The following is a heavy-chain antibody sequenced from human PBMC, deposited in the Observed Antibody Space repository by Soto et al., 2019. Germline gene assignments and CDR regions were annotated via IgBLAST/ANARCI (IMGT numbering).Heavy chain of an antibody. CDR3: ARGYCSGDTCYHIDY. J-gene: IGHJ4*02. D-gene: IGHD2-15*01. CDR2: ISGSGGST. CDR1: GFTFTSYV. V-gene: IGHV3-23*01. Sequence: GGSLRLSCAASGFTFTSYVMRWVRQAPGKGLQWVSSISGSGGSTYYADSVKGRFTISRDNSKNTLYLQMNSLRAEDTAVYFCARGYCSGDTCYHIDYWGQGTLVTVSS.